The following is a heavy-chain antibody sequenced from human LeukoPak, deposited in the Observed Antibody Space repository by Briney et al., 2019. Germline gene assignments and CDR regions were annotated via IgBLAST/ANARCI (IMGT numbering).Heavy chain of an antibody. D-gene: IGHD3-10*01. CDR3: ARGPASTELWLDYFDY. Sequence: SETLSLTCTVSGDSISSGTYDWRWLRQPGGKGLEWIGRIHTSGSTNYNPSLRSRVTISLDTSKNQFSLKVTSVTAADTAVYYCARGPASTELWLDYFDYWGQGTLVTVSS. J-gene: IGHJ4*02. V-gene: IGHV4-61*02. CDR1: GDSISSGTYD. CDR2: IHTSGST.